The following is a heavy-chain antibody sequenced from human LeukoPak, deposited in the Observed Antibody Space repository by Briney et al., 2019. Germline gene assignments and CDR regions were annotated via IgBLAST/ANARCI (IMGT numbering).Heavy chain of an antibody. CDR2: INHSGST. J-gene: IGHJ4*02. CDR3: ARGSGIAVAGTFDY. D-gene: IGHD6-19*01. Sequence: PSETLSLTCAVYGGSFIGYYWSWSRQPPGKGLEWIGEINHSGSTNYNPSLKSRVAISVDTSKNQFSLKLSSVTAADTAVYYCARGSGIAVAGTFDYWGQGTLVTVSS. V-gene: IGHV4-34*01. CDR1: GGSFIGYY.